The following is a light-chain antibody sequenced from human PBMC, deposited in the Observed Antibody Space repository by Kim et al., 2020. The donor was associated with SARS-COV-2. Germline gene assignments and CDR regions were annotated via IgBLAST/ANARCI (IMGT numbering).Light chain of an antibody. V-gene: IGLV1-44*01. CDR2: SNN. CDR3: AVWDDSLKQGV. Sequence: QSVLTQPPSASGTPGQRVTISCSGSSSNIGSNNVVWYQQLPGAAPTLLIYSNNQRPSGIPDRFSGSRSGTYASLAISGLQSGDEADYYCAVWDDSLKQGVFGGGTQLTVL. J-gene: IGLJ3*02. CDR1: SSNIGSNN.